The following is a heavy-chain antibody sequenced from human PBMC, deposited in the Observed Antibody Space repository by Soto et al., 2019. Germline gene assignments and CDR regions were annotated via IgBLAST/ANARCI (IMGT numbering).Heavy chain of an antibody. J-gene: IGHJ4*02. D-gene: IGHD2-15*01. Sequence: GGSLRLSCAASGFTFSSYGMHWVRQAPGKGLEWVAVISYDGSNKYYADSVKGRFTISRDNSKNTLYLQMNSLRAEDTAVYYCAKDRRMVVAKGPFDYWGQGTMVTVSS. CDR1: GFTFSSYG. CDR3: AKDRRMVVAKGPFDY. V-gene: IGHV3-30*18. CDR2: ISYDGSNK.